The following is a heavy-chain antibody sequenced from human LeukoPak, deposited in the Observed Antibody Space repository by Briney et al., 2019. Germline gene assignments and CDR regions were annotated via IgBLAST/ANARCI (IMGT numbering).Heavy chain of an antibody. Sequence: PGGSLRLSCAASGFMLSNYEMNWVRQAPGKGLEWVSYISSSSSTIYYADSVKGRFTISRDNAKNSLYLQMNSLRAEDTAVYYCARVLGYSGYDYFDYWGQGTLVTVSS. V-gene: IGHV3-48*01. D-gene: IGHD5-12*01. J-gene: IGHJ4*02. CDR2: ISSSSSTI. CDR1: GFMLSNYE. CDR3: ARVLGYSGYDYFDY.